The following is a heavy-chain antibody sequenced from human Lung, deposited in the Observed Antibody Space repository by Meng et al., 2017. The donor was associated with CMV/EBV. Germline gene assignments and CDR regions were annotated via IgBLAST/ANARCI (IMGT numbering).Heavy chain of an antibody. V-gene: IGHV3-74*01. D-gene: IGHD2-2*02. CDR3: VRGAMCSSTSCYKYYYYGMDV. Sequence: ESXKISXAASGFTFSTYWMHWVRQVPGKGLVWVSRISSDGSSTRSYADSVKGRFTISRDNAKNTLYLQMNSLRAEDTAVYYCVRGAMCSSTSCYKYYYYGMDVWGKGTXVTVAS. CDR2: ISSDGSST. J-gene: IGHJ6*04. CDR1: GFTFSTYW.